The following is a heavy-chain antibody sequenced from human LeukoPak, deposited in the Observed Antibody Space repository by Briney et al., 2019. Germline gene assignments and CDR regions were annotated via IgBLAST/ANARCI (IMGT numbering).Heavy chain of an antibody. CDR3: ARGPGLGVPAVILDYYGLDV. J-gene: IGHJ6*02. Sequence: EASVKVSCKASGYTFSDYYIHWVRQAPGQGLEWMGWINPKSAGTNNAQEFQGRVTMTRDTSISTAFIELSRLISDDTAVYYCARGPGLGVPAVILDYYGLDVWGQGTTVTVSS. CDR2: INPKSAGT. CDR1: GYTFSDYY. D-gene: IGHD2-2*01. V-gene: IGHV1-2*02.